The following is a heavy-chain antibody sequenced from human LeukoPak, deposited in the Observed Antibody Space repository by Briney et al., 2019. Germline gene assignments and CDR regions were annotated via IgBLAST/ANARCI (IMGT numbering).Heavy chain of an antibody. CDR1: GGTFSSYA. CDR3: AKAKDPRYSSSWYYFDY. Sequence: ASVKVSCKASGGTFSSYAISWVRQAPGQGLEWMGRIIPILGIANYAQKFQGRVTITADKSTSTAYMELSSLRSEDTAVYYCAKAKDPRYSSSWYYFDYWGQGTLVTVSS. V-gene: IGHV1-69*04. J-gene: IGHJ4*02. D-gene: IGHD6-13*01. CDR2: IIPILGIA.